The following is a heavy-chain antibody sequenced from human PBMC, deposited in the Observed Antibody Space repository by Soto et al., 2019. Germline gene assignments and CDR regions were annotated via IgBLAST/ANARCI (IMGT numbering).Heavy chain of an antibody. CDR3: STPPVLYYGMDV. CDR2: IRSKANSYAT. J-gene: IGHJ6*02. CDR1: GFTFSGSA. Sequence: GGSLRLSCAASGFTFSGSAMHWVRQASGKGLEWVGRIRSKANSYATAYAASVKGRFTISRDDSKNTAYLQMNSLKTEDTAVYYCSTPPVLYYGMDVWGQGTTVTVSS. V-gene: IGHV3-73*01. D-gene: IGHD6-6*01.